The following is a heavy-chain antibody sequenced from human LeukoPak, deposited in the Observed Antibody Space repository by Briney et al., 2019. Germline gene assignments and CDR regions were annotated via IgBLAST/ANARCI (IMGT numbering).Heavy chain of an antibody. D-gene: IGHD3-22*01. V-gene: IGHV1-18*01. J-gene: IGHJ3*02. CDR1: GYTFTSYG. CDR3: ASRDYYDSSGYHDAFDI. Sequence: ASVKVSCKASGYTFTSYGISWVRQAPGQGLEWMGWISAYNGNTNYAQKLQGRVTTTTDTSTSTAYMELRSLRSDDTAVYYCASRDYYDSSGYHDAFDIWGQGAMVTVSS. CDR2: ISAYNGNT.